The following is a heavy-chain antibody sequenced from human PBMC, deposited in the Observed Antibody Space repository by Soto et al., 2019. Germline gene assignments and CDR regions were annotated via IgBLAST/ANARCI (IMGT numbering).Heavy chain of an antibody. Sequence: ALRLPCAASGVTFDDYAMHWVRQAPGKGLEWVSGISWNSGSIGYADSVKGRFTISRDNAKNSLYLQMNSLRAEDTALYYCAKDGPPHKFDRLGYYFDYWGQGTLVTVSS. CDR3: AKDGPPHKFDRLGYYFDY. CDR2: ISWNSGSI. J-gene: IGHJ4*02. D-gene: IGHD3-9*01. V-gene: IGHV3-9*01. CDR1: GVTFDDYA.